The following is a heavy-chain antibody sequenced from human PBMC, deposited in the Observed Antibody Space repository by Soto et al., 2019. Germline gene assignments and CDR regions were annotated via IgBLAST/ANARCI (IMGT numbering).Heavy chain of an antibody. J-gene: IGHJ1*01. D-gene: IGHD6-13*01. CDR3: VKDESINWYSGHFRH. Sequence: SLKISCAASGFTFDDYAMPWVRQVPGKGLEWVSGINWNSGSIGYGDSVKGRFAISRDNAKNSLHLQMKSLSAEDTAFYYCVKDESINWYSGHFRHWGQGTLVTVS. CDR1: GFTFDDYA. CDR2: INWNSGSI. V-gene: IGHV3-9*01.